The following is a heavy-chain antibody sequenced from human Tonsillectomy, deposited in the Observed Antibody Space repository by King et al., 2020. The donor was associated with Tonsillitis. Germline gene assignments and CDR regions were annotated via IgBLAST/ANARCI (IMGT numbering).Heavy chain of an antibody. CDR2: IYYSGST. CDR1: GGSISSGDYY. CDR3: ARDPIWSGYFDY. Sequence: QLPESGPGLVKPSQTLSLPCTVSGGSISSGDYYWSWIRQPPGKGLEWIGYIYYSGSTYYNPSLKSRVTISVDTSKNQFSLKLSSVTAADTAVYYCARDPIWSGYFDYWGQGTLVTVSS. J-gene: IGHJ4*02. D-gene: IGHD3-3*01. V-gene: IGHV4-30-4*01.